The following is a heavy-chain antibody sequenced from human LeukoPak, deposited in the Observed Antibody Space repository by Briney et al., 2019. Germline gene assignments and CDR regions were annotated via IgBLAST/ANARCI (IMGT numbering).Heavy chain of an antibody. CDR1: GYSVSSGYY. D-gene: IGHD3-22*01. Sequence: SETLSLTCTVSGYSVSSGYYWGWIRQPPGKGLEWIGSMYHSGDTYYNPSLKSRISISVDTSKNQFSLKLSSVTAADTAVYYCARYYYGSSGYYYFDYWGQGTLVTVSS. V-gene: IGHV4-38-2*02. J-gene: IGHJ4*02. CDR2: MYHSGDT. CDR3: ARYYYGSSGYYYFDY.